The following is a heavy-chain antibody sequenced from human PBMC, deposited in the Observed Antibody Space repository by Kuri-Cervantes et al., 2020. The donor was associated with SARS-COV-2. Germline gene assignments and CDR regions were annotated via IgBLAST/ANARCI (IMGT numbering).Heavy chain of an antibody. V-gene: IGHV4-39*01. D-gene: IGHD2-15*01. CDR3: ARGRNYYYGMDV. CDR1: GGSISSSAYY. Sequence: SETLSLTCTVSGGSISSSAYYWGWIRQPPGQGLEWIGSIYYSGSTYYNPSLKSRVTISVDTSKNQFSLKLSSVTAADTAVYYCARGRNYYYGMDVWGQGTTVTVSS. CDR2: IYYSGST. J-gene: IGHJ6*01.